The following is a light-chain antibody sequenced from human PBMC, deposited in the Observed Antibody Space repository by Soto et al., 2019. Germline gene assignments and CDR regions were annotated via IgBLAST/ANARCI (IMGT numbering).Light chain of an antibody. Sequence: EIVMTQSPATLSVSPGERATLSCRASQCVRFNLAWYQQKPGQAPRLLIYAASTRATGIPARFSGSGSGTEFTLTISSLQSEDFAVYFCQQYNNWPPWTFGQGTKVDI. V-gene: IGKV3-15*01. CDR2: AAS. CDR3: QQYNNWPPWT. CDR1: QCVRFN. J-gene: IGKJ1*01.